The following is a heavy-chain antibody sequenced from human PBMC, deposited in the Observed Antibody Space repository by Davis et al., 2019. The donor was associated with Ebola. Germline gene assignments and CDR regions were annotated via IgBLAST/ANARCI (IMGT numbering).Heavy chain of an antibody. Sequence: MPSETLSLTCAVSGGSISSGGYSWSWIRQPPGKGLEWITYIYHSGTTFYNPSLKSRVTISIDRSNNQFSLKLRSVTAADTAVYYCARGKTTVTPTVFDYWGQGTLVTVSS. D-gene: IGHD4-17*01. J-gene: IGHJ4*02. CDR2: IYHSGTT. CDR1: GGSISSGGYS. V-gene: IGHV4-30-2*01. CDR3: ARGKTTVTPTVFDY.